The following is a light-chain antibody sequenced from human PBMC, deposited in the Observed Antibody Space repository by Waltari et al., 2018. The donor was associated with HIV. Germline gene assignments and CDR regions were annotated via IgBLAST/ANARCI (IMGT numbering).Light chain of an antibody. V-gene: IGLV1-44*01. CDR1: SSNIGSNS. CDR2: SNN. Sequence: QSVLTQSPSASGTPGQRVIISCSGSSSNIGSNSVNWYQQLPGTAPKLLIYSNNERPSGVPYRFSVSKSGTSASLAISGLQSEDEADYHCAAWDDSLNGPVFGGGTKLTVL. J-gene: IGLJ2*01. CDR3: AAWDDSLNGPV.